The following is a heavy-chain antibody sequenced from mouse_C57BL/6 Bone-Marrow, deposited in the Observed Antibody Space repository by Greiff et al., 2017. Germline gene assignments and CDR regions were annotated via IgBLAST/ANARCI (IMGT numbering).Heavy chain of an antibody. J-gene: IGHJ2*01. CDR1: GFSLPSYG. CDR2: IWSGGST. D-gene: IGHD1-1*01. CDR3: AKNGITTGFDY. V-gene: IGHV2-2*01. Sequence: VKLMESGPGLVQPSQSLSITCTVSGFSLPSYGVHWVRQSPGKGLEWLGVIWSGGSTDYNAAFISILSISKDNSKSQVFLKMNSLQDDDTAVYYCAKNGITTGFDYWGQGTTLTVSS.